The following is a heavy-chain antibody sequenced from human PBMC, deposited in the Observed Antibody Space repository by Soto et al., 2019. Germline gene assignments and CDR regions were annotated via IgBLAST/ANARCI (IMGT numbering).Heavy chain of an antibody. CDR3: ARGGLYSSSWYYYYGMDV. CDR1: GFTFSSYE. CDR2: ISSSGSTI. D-gene: IGHD6-13*01. Sequence: GGSLRLSCAASGFTFSSYERNWVRQAPGKGLEWVSYISSSGSTIYYADSVKGRFTISRDNAKNSLYLQMNSLRAEDTAVYYCARGGLYSSSWYYYYGMDVWGQGTTVTVYS. J-gene: IGHJ6*02. V-gene: IGHV3-48*03.